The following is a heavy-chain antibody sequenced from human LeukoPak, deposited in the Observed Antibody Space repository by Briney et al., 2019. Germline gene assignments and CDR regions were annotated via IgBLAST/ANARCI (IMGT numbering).Heavy chain of an antibody. D-gene: IGHD3-10*01. J-gene: IGHJ3*02. Sequence: GRSLRLSCAASGFTVSTNYMSWVSQAPGKGLGWVSVIYSDGRTYYADSVKGRFTISRDNSKNTLYLQMNSLRAEDTAVYYCARDSGRFDVFDIWGQGTMVTVSS. V-gene: IGHV3-53*01. CDR3: ARDSGRFDVFDI. CDR2: IYSDGRT. CDR1: GFTVSTNY.